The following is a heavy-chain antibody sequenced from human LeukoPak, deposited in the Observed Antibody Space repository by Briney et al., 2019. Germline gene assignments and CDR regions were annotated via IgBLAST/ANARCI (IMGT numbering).Heavy chain of an antibody. D-gene: IGHD2-2*01. J-gene: IGHJ6*03. CDR3: ARDYIASSTSVWSYYYLDV. Sequence: ASVKVSCKASGYTFTSYYLHWVRQAPGQGLEWMGMINPGGGYTNYAQKFQGRVSVTSDPSTTTVSMELSSLRSEDTAVYFCARDYIASSTSVWSYYYLDVWGEGTPVTVSS. CDR1: GYTFTSYY. CDR2: INPGGGYT. V-gene: IGHV1-46*01.